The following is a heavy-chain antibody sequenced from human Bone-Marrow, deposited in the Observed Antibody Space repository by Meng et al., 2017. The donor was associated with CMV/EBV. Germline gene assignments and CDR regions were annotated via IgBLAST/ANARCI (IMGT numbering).Heavy chain of an antibody. J-gene: IGHJ4*02. V-gene: IGHV5-51*01. Sequence: KVSCKGSGYSFTSYWIGWVRQMPGKGLEWMGIIYPGDSDTRYSPSFQGQVTISADKSISTAYLQWSSLKASDTAMYYCASSVTTWYYFDYWGQGTLVTGSS. CDR2: IYPGDSDT. CDR3: ASSVTTWYYFDY. CDR1: GYSFTSYW. D-gene: IGHD4-11*01.